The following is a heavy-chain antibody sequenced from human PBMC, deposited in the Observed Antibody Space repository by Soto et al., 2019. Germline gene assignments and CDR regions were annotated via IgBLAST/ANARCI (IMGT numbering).Heavy chain of an antibody. CDR1: GGTFSSYA. CDR2: IIPIFGTA. Sequence: SVKVSCKASGGTFSSYAISWVRQAPGQGLEWMGGIIPIFGTANYAQKFQGRVTITADESTSTAYMELSSLRSEDTAVYYCARVHTSPYMGSGAFGIWGQGTMVTVSS. D-gene: IGHD2-2*02. V-gene: IGHV1-69*13. J-gene: IGHJ3*02. CDR3: ARVHTSPYMGSGAFGI.